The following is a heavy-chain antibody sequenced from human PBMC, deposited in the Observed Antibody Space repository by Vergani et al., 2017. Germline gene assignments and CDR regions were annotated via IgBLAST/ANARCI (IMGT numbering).Heavy chain of an antibody. CDR1: GFTFSSYA. V-gene: IGHV3-23*02. Sequence: EVQLLESGGGLVQPGGSLRLSCAASGFTFSSYAMSWVRQAPGKGLEWVSAISGSGGSTYYNPSLKSRVTISVDTSKNQFSLKLSSVTAADTAVYYCAREVAGIVASGFDYWGQGTLVTVSS. J-gene: IGHJ4*02. CDR2: ISGSGGST. D-gene: IGHD1-26*01. CDR3: AREVAGIVASGFDY.